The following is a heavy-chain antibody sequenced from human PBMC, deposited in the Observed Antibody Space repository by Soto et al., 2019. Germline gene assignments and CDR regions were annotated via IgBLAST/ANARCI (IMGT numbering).Heavy chain of an antibody. D-gene: IGHD2-15*01. CDR3: ARLGRYCSGGSCSYGMDV. J-gene: IGHJ6*02. CDR1: GYSFTSYW. V-gene: IGHV5-51*01. Sequence: GESLKISCKGSGYSFTSYWIGWVRQMPGKGLEWMGIIYPGDSDTRYSPSFQGQVTISADKSISTAYPQWSSLKASDTAMYYCARLGRYCSGGSCSYGMDVWGQGTTVTVSS. CDR2: IYPGDSDT.